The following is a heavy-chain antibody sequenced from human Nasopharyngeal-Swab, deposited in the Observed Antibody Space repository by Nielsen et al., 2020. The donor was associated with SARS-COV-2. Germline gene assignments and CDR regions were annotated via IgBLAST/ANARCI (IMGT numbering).Heavy chain of an antibody. CDR3: ARGSIVVVGLGMDV. CDR2: INPNSGGT. J-gene: IGHJ6*02. Sequence: ASVKVSCKASGYTFTGYYMHWVRQAPGQGLEWMGWINPNSGGTNYAQKFQGRVTMTRDTSISTAYMELSRLRSDDTAVYYCARGSIVVVGLGMDVWGQGTTVTVSS. D-gene: IGHD2-2*01. CDR1: GYTFTGYY. V-gene: IGHV1-2*02.